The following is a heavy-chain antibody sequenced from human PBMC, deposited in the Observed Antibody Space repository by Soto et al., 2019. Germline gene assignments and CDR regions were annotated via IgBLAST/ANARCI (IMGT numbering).Heavy chain of an antibody. CDR3: AKVVVGATSHSDFDS. CDR2: AAYSGGT. D-gene: IGHD2-15*01. V-gene: IGHV4-39*01. Sequence: SEILSLTCTVSGGSIANNNYFWGWVRQPPGKGLEWIGSAAYSGGTYKNPSLKSRVTVSVDTSKNQFSLKLTSVTAADTAVYYCAKVVVGATSHSDFDSWGQGTLVTSPQ. J-gene: IGHJ4*02. CDR1: GGSIANNNYF.